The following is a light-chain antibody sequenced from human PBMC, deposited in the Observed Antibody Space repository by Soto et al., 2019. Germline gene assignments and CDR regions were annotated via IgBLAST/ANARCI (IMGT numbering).Light chain of an antibody. CDR1: QSVSSN. V-gene: IGKV3-15*01. J-gene: IGKJ4*01. Sequence: EIVMTQSPATLSVSPGERATLSCRASQSVSSNLAWYQQKPGQAPRLLIYGASTRATGIPARFSGSGSGTEFTLTISSLQSEDFAVYSCQQYDNWPLTFGGGTKVDIK. CDR3: QQYDNWPLT. CDR2: GAS.